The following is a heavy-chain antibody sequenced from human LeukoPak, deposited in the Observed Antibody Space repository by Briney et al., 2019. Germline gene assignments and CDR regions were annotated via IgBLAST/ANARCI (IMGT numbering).Heavy chain of an antibody. D-gene: IGHD4-23*01. CDR3: ARDDRADGGNSLPSGFDY. V-gene: IGHV4-59*01. Sequence: PSETLSLTCTVSGASISNYYWSWIRQPPGKGLEWIGYIYYSGSTNYNPSLKSRVTISVDTSKNQFSLKLSSVTAADTAVYYCARDDRADGGNSLPSGFDYWGQGTLVTVSS. J-gene: IGHJ4*02. CDR1: GASISNYY. CDR2: IYYSGST.